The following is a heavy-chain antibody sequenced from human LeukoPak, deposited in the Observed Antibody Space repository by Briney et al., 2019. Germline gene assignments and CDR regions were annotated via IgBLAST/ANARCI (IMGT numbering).Heavy chain of an antibody. CDR1: GFTFSAYA. V-gene: IGHV3-64D*06. CDR2: ISPDGTST. J-gene: IGHJ4*02. Sequence: PGGSLRLSCSASGFTFSAYAMHWVRQAPGKGLEYVSAISPDGTSTYYADSVRGRFSISRDNSKNTLYLQMSSLRAEDTAVYYCVPKGTEGYWGQGTLVTVSS. CDR3: VPKGTEGY.